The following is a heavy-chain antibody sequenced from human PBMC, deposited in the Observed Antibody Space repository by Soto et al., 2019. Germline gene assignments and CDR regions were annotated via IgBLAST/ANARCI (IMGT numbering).Heavy chain of an antibody. CDR2: MSAYNGNT. CDR3: ARDWSYYSSPMPGY. CDR1: GYTFTSYG. J-gene: IGHJ4*02. D-gene: IGHD6-13*01. V-gene: IGHV1-18*01. Sequence: GASVKVSCKASGYTFTSYGISWVRQAPVQGLEWMGWMSAYNGNTNYAQKLQGRVTMTTDTSTSTAYMELRSLRSDDTAVYYCARDWSYYSSPMPGYWGQGTLVTV.